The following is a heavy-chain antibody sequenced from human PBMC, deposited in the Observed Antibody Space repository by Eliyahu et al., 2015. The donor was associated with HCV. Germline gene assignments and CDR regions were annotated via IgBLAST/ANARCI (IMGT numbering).Heavy chain of an antibody. J-gene: IGHJ4*02. Sequence: QVQLQESGPGLVKPWETLSLTCTVSGVSITSHYCSWIRQVPGKGLEWIGYMHFTGSTNYNPSLKSRVTISLDTSKNQFSLKLTSVTAADTAVYYCATWSGDWGGGLDYWGQGSQVTVSS. CDR2: MHFTGST. V-gene: IGHV4-59*11. D-gene: IGHD2-21*02. CDR3: ATWSGDWGGGLDY. CDR1: GVSITSHY.